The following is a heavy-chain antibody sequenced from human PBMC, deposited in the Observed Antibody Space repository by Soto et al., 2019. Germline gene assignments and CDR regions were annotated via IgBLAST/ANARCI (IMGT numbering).Heavy chain of an antibody. CDR3: ARGINLQGYCSGGSCYGGWASWFYP. Sequence: QVQLVQSGAEVKKPGASVKVSCKASGYTFTSYDINWVRQATGQGLEWMGWMNPNSGNTGYAQKFQGRVTMTRNTSISTAYMELSSLRSEDTAVYYCARGINLQGYCSGGSCYGGWASWFYPWGQGTLVTVSS. D-gene: IGHD2-15*01. CDR2: MNPNSGNT. V-gene: IGHV1-8*01. J-gene: IGHJ5*02. CDR1: GYTFTSYD.